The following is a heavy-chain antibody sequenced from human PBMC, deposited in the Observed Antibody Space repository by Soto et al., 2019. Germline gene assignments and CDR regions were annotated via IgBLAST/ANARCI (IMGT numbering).Heavy chain of an antibody. CDR3: AKGSGYSYENFYFAS. Sequence: GGSLRLSCAASACTFSDYAMSWCRQAPGKGLEWVSTVSAGGATTYYAVSVKGRFTISRDNSRNTLYLQMSSLRAEDTAVYYCAKGSGYSYENFYFASWGQGTLVPVSS. D-gene: IGHD5-18*01. CDR2: VSAGGATT. CDR1: ACTFSDYA. J-gene: IGHJ4*02. V-gene: IGHV3-23*01.